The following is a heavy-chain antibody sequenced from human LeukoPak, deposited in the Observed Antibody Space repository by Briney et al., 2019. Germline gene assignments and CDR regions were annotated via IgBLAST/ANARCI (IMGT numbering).Heavy chain of an antibody. Sequence: ASVKVSCKASGYIFTSYYMYWVRQAPGQGLEWMGIINPSGGSIRYAQKFQGRVTMTRDTSTSTVYMELSSLRSEDTAVYYCARGRNYYDSSGYYYEGDAFDVWGQGTMVTVSS. CDR1: GYIFTSYY. D-gene: IGHD3-22*01. CDR3: ARGRNYYDSSGYYYEGDAFDV. V-gene: IGHV1-46*01. J-gene: IGHJ3*01. CDR2: INPSGGSI.